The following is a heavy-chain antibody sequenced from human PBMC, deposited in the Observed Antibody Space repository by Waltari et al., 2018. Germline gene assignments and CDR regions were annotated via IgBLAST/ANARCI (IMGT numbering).Heavy chain of an antibody. D-gene: IGHD6-19*01. V-gene: IGHV4-34*02. CDR3: ARAPPDVGGWDYFDY. CDR1: GGSFSGYY. J-gene: IGHJ4*01. Sequence: QVQLQQWGAGLLKSSETLSLTCAVYGGSFSGYYWSWIRQPPGKGLEWIGEINRGGSPNYHPSLKGRVTISVDTSKNQFSLKLRSVTAADTAVYYCARAPPDVGGWDYFDYWGHGTLVTVSS. CDR2: INRGGSP.